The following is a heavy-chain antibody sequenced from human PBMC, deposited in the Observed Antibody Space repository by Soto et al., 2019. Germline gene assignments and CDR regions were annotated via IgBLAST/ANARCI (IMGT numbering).Heavy chain of an antibody. CDR3: THTLSSADYVSWYFDL. CDR1: GFALSTNGVG. CDR2: IYWNDDK. J-gene: IGHJ2*01. D-gene: IGHD3-16*01. Sequence: QITLKESGPTLVNPTQTLTLTCTFSGFALSTNGVGVGWIRQSPGKALEWVALIYWNDDKRYSPSLKSRLTITKDTSKNQVVLTMTNVDPVDTGTYYCTHTLSSADYVSWYFDLWGRGTLVTVSS. V-gene: IGHV2-5*01.